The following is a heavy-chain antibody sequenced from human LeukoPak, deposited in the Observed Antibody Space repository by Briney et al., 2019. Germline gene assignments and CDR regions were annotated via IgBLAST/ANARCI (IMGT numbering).Heavy chain of an antibody. CDR2: INPNSGGT. V-gene: IGHV1-2*02. CDR3: ARPYSSSYEGYYYYYMDV. CDR1: GYTFTGYY. Sequence: ASVKVSCKASGYTFTGYYMHWVRQAPRQGLEWMGWINPNSGGTNYAQKFQGRVTMTRDTSISTAYMELSRLRSDDTAVYYCARPYSSSYEGYYYYYMDVWGKGTTVTVSS. D-gene: IGHD6-6*01. J-gene: IGHJ6*03.